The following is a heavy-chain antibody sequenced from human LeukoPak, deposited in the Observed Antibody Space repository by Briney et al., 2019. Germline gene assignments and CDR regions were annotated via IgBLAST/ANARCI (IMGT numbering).Heavy chain of an antibody. J-gene: IGHJ5*02. CDR3: AKKYYYDSGGYYPS. Sequence: PGGSLRLSCAGSGFTFSSNYMIWVRQAPGKGLEWVSVIYSGGNTYYADSVKGRFTISRDNSKNTLYLQMNSLRAEDTAVYYCAKKYYYDSGGYYPSWGQGTLVTVSS. D-gene: IGHD3-22*01. V-gene: IGHV3-66*01. CDR2: IYSGGNT. CDR1: GFTFSSNY.